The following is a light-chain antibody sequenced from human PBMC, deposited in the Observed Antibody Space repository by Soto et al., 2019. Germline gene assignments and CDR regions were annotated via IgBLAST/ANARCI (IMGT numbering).Light chain of an antibody. CDR3: HKCEGVPRT. CDR1: QRINIAS. J-gene: IGKJ1*01. V-gene: IGKV3-20*01. CDR2: AAS. Sequence: DIELTQSPSTLSSSPGERVTLSCRASQRINIASLAWYHQKPGQAPRLLIYAASSMATGIPARCSGSVSGTDFTLNISRLQPEDFVVYYCHKCEGVPRTFGQGTKVEMK.